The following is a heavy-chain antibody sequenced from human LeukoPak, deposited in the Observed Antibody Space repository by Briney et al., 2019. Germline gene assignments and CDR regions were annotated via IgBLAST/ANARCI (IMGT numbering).Heavy chain of an antibody. J-gene: IGHJ6*03. V-gene: IGHV3-21*01. CDR3: AGWDSRDYYYYMDV. D-gene: IGHD6-13*01. CDR2: ISSSSSYI. Sequence: PGGSLRLSCAASGFTFSSYSMNWVRQAPGKGLEWVSSISSSSSYIYYADSVKGRFTISRDNAKNSLYLQMNSLRAEDTAVYYCAGWDSRDYYYYMDVWGKGTTVTVSS. CDR1: GFTFSSYS.